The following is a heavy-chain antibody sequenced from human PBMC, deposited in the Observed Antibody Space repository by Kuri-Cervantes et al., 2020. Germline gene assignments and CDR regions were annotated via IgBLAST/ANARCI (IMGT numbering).Heavy chain of an antibody. CDR3: ARDTEDSLRYFDWLSTYYYYGMDV. J-gene: IGHJ6*02. CDR1: GYSLTGYY. V-gene: IGHV1-2*02. Sequence: ASVQVSCKGSGYSLTGYYIYWVRQAPGQGLEWMGWINPNSGGADYAQKFQGRVTMTRDTSISTAYMELSRLRSDDTAVYYCARDTEDSLRYFDWLSTYYYYGMDVWGQGPTVTVSS. D-gene: IGHD3-9*01. CDR2: INPNSGGA.